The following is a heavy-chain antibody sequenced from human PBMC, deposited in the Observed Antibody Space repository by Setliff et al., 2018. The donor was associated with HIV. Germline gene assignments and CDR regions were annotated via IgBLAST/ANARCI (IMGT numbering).Heavy chain of an antibody. Sequence: SGPTLVNPTQTLTLTCTFSGFSLSTSGVGVGWMRQPPGKTLEWLAHIDGDDDKYYNTSLRTRLTISKDTSKNQVVLRMTNMDPVDTGMYYCARIYGRSGPIWGQGTMVTVSS. V-gene: IGHV2-70*01. CDR1: GFSLSTSGVG. D-gene: IGHD2-15*01. CDR2: IDGDDDK. J-gene: IGHJ3*02. CDR3: ARIYGRSGPI.